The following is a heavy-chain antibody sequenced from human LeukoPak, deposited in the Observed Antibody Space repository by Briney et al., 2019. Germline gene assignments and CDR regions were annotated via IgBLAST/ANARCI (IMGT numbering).Heavy chain of an antibody. J-gene: IGHJ5*02. CDR3: ATSRFSGGLGRFDP. V-gene: IGHV4-59*10. D-gene: IGHD3-10*01. CDR1: VGSFSGYY. CDR2: IYTNGNT. Sequence: SETLSLTCAVYVGSFSGYYWSWIRQPPGKVLEGIWRIYTNGNTYYNPSLKSRVTISVDTSKNQFSLNLASVTAADTAVYYCATSRFSGGLGRFDPWGQGTLVTVSS.